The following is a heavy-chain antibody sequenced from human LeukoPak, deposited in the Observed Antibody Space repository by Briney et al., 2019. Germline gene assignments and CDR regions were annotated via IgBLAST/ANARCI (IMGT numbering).Heavy chain of an antibody. Sequence: SETLSLTCAVYGGSFSVYYWNWIRQPPGKGLEWIGEINHSGTTNYNPSLKSRVTISVDTSKNQLSLKLSSVTAADTAVYYCAYDSSGSYWGQGTLVTVSS. D-gene: IGHD3-22*01. CDR2: INHSGTT. V-gene: IGHV4-34*01. J-gene: IGHJ4*02. CDR3: AYDSSGSY. CDR1: GGSFSVYY.